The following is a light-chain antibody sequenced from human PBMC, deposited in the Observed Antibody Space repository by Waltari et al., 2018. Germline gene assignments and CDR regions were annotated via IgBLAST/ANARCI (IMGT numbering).Light chain of an antibody. V-gene: IGKV4-1*01. CDR2: WAS. J-gene: IGKJ4*01. CDR1: ESVLYSSNNKNH. CDR3: QQYYNTPLT. Sequence: DIVMTQSPESLAVSLGERATINCKTSESVLYSSNNKNHLAWYQQKPGQPPKLLIYWASTRESGVPGRFSGSGSETDFTLTVTSLQAEDVAVYYCQQYYNTPLTFGGGTKVDIK.